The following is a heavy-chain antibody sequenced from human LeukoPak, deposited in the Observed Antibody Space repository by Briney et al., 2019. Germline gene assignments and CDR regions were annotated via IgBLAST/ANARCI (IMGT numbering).Heavy chain of an antibody. Sequence: GASVKVSCKASGGTFSSYAISWVRQDPGQGLEWMGGIIPIFGTANYAQKFQGRVTITADKSTSTAYMELSSLRSEDAAVYYCARSLSGGSSSYFDYWGQGTLVTVSS. CDR1: GGTFSSYA. V-gene: IGHV1-69*06. J-gene: IGHJ4*02. D-gene: IGHD2-15*01. CDR3: ARSLSGGSSSYFDY. CDR2: IIPIFGTA.